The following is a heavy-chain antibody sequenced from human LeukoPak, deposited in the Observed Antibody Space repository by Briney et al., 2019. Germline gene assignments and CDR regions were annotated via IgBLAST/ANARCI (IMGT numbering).Heavy chain of an antibody. CDR1: GFTFSNAW. Sequence: PGGSLRLSCAASGFTFSNAWMSWVRQAPGKGLEWVCRIKSKTDGGSTDYAAPVKGRFTISRDDSKNTLYLQMNSLKTEDTAVYYCTTAAHYYGSGSYYIGRFFDYWGQGTLVTVSS. J-gene: IGHJ4*02. D-gene: IGHD3-10*01. CDR3: TTAAHYYGSGSYYIGRFFDY. V-gene: IGHV3-15*01. CDR2: IKSKTDGGST.